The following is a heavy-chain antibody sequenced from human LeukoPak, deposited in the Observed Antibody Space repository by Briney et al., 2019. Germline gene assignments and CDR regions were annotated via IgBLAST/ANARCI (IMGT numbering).Heavy chain of an antibody. V-gene: IGHV5-51*01. CDR3: ARLDSASYSY. J-gene: IGHJ4*02. CDR2: IFGGDSET. D-gene: IGHD1-26*01. CDR1: GFSVSNYF. Sequence: GGSLRLSCAASGFSVSNYFMAWVRQAPGKGLEWMGIIFGGDSETRYSPSFQGQVTMAVDKSISAAFLQWSSLKASDTAMYYCARLDSASYSYWGQGTLVTVSS.